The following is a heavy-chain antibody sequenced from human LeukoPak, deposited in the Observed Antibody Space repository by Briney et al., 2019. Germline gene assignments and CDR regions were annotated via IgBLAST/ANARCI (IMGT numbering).Heavy chain of an antibody. CDR3: ASSYGGNLVGAFDI. CDR2: IYTSGST. J-gene: IGHJ3*02. D-gene: IGHD4-23*01. Sequence: SETLSLTCTVSGGSISSYYWSWIRQPPGKGLEWIEYIYTSGSTNYNPSLKSRVTISVDTSKNQFSLKLSSVTAADTAVYYCASSYGGNLVGAFDIWGQGTMVTVSS. CDR1: GGSISSYY. V-gene: IGHV4-4*09.